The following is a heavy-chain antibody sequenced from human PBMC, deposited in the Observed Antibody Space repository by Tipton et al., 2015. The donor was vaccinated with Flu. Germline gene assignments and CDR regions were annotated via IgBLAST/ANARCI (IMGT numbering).Heavy chain of an antibody. D-gene: IGHD3-10*01. J-gene: IGHJ5*02. CDR3: ARVYCRSSGCKPDWFDP. CDR2: IDGGSNYI. Sequence: SLRLSCEASGFIFSSYTMNWVRQAPGKGLEWISSIDGGSNYIYYAESVKGRFTISRDNARNSVYLQLNRLRADDTAVYYCARVYCRSSGCKPDWFDPWGQGTLVTVSS. CDR1: GFIFSSYT. V-gene: IGHV3-21*01.